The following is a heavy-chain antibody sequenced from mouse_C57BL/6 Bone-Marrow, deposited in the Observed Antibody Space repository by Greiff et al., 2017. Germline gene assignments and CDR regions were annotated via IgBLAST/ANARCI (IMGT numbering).Heavy chain of an antibody. CDR3: ARDDYWYFDV. J-gene: IGHJ1*03. CDR2: IDPSDSYT. V-gene: IGHV1-69*01. CDR1: GYTFTSYW. Sequence: QVQLQQPGAELVMPGASVKLSCKASGYTFTSYWMHWVKQSPGQGLEWLGEIDPSDSYTNYNQKFKGKSTLTVDKSSSTAYMQISSLTSEDSSVYYCARDDYWYFDVWGTGTTITVSS.